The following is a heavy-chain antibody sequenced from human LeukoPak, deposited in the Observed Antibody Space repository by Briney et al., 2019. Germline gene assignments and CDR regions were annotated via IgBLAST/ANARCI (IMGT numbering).Heavy chain of an antibody. V-gene: IGHV4-39*01. CDR2: IYYSGST. CDR1: GGSISSSSYY. J-gene: IGHJ4*02. Sequence: PSETLSLTCTVSGGSISSSSYYWGWIRQPPGKGLEWIGSIYYSGSTYYNPSLKSRVTISVDTSKNQFSLKLSSVTAADTAVYYCARPIYYDSSGSVYWGQGTLVTVSS. CDR3: ARPIYYDSSGSVY. D-gene: IGHD3-22*01.